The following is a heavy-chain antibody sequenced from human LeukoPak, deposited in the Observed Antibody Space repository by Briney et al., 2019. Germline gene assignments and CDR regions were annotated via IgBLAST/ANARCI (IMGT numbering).Heavy chain of an antibody. CDR3: ARRLETSEWLDP. Sequence: GESLKISCKGSGYSFTSYWIGWVRQVPGKGLEWMGIISPSFQGQVTISADKSISTAYLQWSSLKASDTAMYYCARRLETSEWLDPWGQGTLVTVSS. J-gene: IGHJ5*02. CDR1: GYSFTSYW. CDR2: I. V-gene: IGHV5-51*01. D-gene: IGHD5/OR15-5a*01.